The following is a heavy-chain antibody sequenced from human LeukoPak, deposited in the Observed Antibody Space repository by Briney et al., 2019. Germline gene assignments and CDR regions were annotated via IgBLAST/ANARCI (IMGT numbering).Heavy chain of an antibody. D-gene: IGHD3-9*01. CDR1: GYSFTSYW. CDR3: ARHQEGGILTGYYQNWFDP. J-gene: IGHJ5*02. V-gene: IGHV5-51*01. Sequence: GESLKISCKGSGYSFTSYWIGWVRQMPGKGLEWMGIIYPGDSETRYSPSFQGQVTISADKSISTAYLQWSSLKASDTAMYYCARHQEGGILTGYYQNWFDPWGQGTLVTVSS. CDR2: IYPGDSET.